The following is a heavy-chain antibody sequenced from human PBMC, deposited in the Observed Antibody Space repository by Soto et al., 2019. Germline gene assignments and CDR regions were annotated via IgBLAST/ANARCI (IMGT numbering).Heavy chain of an antibody. CDR3: AHSDRGFTMVRDRGCSFDP. CDR2: IYWDDDK. J-gene: IGHJ5*02. V-gene: IGHV2-5*02. D-gene: IGHD3-10*01. CDR1: GFSLSTSGVG. Sequence: QITLKESGPTLVKPTQTLTLTCTFSGFSLSTSGVGVGWIRQPPGKALEWLALIYWDDDKRYSPSLKSSLTITKDTAKNPVVRTMTHIDPVDTAIYYCAHSDRGFTMVRDRGCSFDPWGQGTLVTVSS.